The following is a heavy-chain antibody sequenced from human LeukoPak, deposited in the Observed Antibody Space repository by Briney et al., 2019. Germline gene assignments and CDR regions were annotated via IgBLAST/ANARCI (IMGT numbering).Heavy chain of an antibody. D-gene: IGHD2-21*01. CDR3: ARSLAYATGLY. CDR1: GGSISGYY. J-gene: IGHJ4*02. CDR2: VYYSGNT. Sequence: SETLSLTCTVSGGSISGYYWSWIRQPPGKRLEWIGYVYYSGNTGYNPSLKSRVTISIDTSKNQFSLKLSSVTAADTAVYYCARSLAYATGLYWGQGTPVTVSS. V-gene: IGHV4-59*08.